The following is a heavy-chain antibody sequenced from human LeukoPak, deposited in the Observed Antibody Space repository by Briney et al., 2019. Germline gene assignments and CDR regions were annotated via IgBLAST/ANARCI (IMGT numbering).Heavy chain of an antibody. CDR2: IFHSGDT. J-gene: IGHJ4*02. V-gene: IGHV4-38-2*02. D-gene: IGHD6-19*01. Sequence: RSSETLSLTCTVSGYSISSGSYWGWIRQPPGKGLEWIGNIFHSGDTQYNPSLQSRVTLSVDTSKNQFSLNLHSVTAADTAVYYCVTERERQWLFWAQGTLVTVSS. CDR1: GYSISSGSY. CDR3: VTERERQWLF.